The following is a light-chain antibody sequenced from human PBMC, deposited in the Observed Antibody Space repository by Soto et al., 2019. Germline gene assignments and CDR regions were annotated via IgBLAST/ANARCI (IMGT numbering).Light chain of an antibody. J-gene: IGLJ2*01. Sequence: QSALTQPPSVSGSPGQSVTISCTGTSSDVGSYNRVSWYQQPPGTAPKLMIYEVRTRPSGVPDRFSGSKSGNTASLTISGLQAEDEADYYCSSYTSSSTLVFGGGTKLTVL. V-gene: IGLV2-18*02. CDR3: SSYTSSSTLV. CDR2: EVR. CDR1: SSDVGSYNR.